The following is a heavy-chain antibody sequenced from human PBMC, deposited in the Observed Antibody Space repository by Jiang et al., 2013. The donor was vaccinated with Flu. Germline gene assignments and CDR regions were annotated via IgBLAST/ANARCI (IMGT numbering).Heavy chain of an antibody. CDR3: ASSVLLWFRELFEIDY. CDR2: IYYSGST. V-gene: IGHV4-30-4*01. Sequence: PGLVKPSQTLSLTCTVSGGSISSGDYYWSWIRQPPGKGLEWIGYIYYSGSTYYNPSLKSRVTISVDTSKNQFSLKLSSVTAADTAVYYCASSVLLWFRELFEIDYWGQGTLVTVSS. J-gene: IGHJ4*02. D-gene: IGHD3-10*01. CDR1: GGSISSGDYY.